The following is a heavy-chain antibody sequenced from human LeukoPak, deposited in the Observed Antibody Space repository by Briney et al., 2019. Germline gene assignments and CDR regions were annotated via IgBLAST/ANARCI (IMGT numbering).Heavy chain of an antibody. CDR1: GFTVSSNY. J-gene: IGHJ4*02. CDR3: ARAGPDTNYYDFWSGYLPLVY. D-gene: IGHD3-3*01. CDR2: IYSGGST. V-gene: IGHV3-53*01. Sequence: PGGSLRLSCAASGFTVSSNYVSWVRQAPGKGLEWVSVIYSGGSTYYADSVKGRFTISRDNSKNTLYLQMNSLRAEDTAVYYCARAGPDTNYYDFWSGYLPLVYWGQGTLVTVSS.